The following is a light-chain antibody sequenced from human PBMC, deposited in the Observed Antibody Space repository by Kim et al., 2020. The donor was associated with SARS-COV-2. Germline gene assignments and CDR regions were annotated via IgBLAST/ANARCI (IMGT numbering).Light chain of an antibody. CDR3: QQRSNWRWT. Sequence: SLSPGERATLSCRASQSVYSYLAWYQQKPGQAPRLLIYDVSNRATGIPARFSGSGSGTDFTLTISSLEPEDFAVYYCQQRSNWRWTFGQGTKLEI. V-gene: IGKV3-11*01. CDR1: QSVYSY. J-gene: IGKJ2*02. CDR2: DVS.